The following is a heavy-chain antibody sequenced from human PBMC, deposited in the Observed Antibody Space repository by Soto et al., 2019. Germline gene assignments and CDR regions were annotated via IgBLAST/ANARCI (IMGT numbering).Heavy chain of an antibody. V-gene: IGHV1-3*01. J-gene: IGHJ4*02. Sequence: ASVKASCKDPGYTYTSYARHSVRQAPGQRHEWMGWINAGNGNTKYSQKFQGRVTITMDTSASTAYMELSSLRSEDTAVYYCARSIVVVTALDYWGQRTLVTVSS. CDR3: ARSIVVVTALDY. CDR2: INAGNGNT. D-gene: IGHD2-21*02. CDR1: GYTYTSYA.